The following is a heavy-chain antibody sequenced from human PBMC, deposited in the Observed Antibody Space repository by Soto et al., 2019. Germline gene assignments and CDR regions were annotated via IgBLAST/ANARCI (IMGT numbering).Heavy chain of an antibody. D-gene: IGHD2-15*01. CDR2: ISAYNGNT. V-gene: IGHV1-18*01. CDR3: ARVSEFSVVAENWFDP. CDR1: GYTFTSYG. J-gene: IGHJ5*02. Sequence: GASVKVSCKASGYTFTSYGISWVRQAPGQGLEWMGWISAYNGNTNYAQKLQGRVTMTTDTSTSTAYMELRSLRSDDTAVYYCARVSEFSVVAENWFDPWGQGTLVTVSS.